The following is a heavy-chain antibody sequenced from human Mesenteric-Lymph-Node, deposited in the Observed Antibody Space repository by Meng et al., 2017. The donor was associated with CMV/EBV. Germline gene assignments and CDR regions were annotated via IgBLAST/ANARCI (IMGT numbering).Heavy chain of an antibody. J-gene: IGHJ4*02. CDR1: GFSLSTDGMR. CDR3: ARILSGATVFDY. D-gene: IGHD1-26*01. Sequence: SGPTLVKPTQTLTLTCTFSGFSLSTDGMRVSWIRQPPGKALEWLARIDWDDDTFYSTSLKTRLTISKDTSKNQVILTMTNMDPVDTATYYCARILSGATVFDYWGQGALVTVSS. CDR2: IDWDDDT. V-gene: IGHV2-70D*14.